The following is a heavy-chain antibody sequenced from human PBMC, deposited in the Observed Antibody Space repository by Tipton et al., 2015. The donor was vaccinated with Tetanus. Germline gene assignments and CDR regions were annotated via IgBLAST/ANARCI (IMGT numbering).Heavy chain of an antibody. CDR2: IYYSGST. Sequence: GLVKPSETLSLTCTVSGGSISSYYWSWIRQPPGKGLEWIGYIYYSGSTNYNPSLKSRVTISVDTSKNQFSLKLSSVTAADTAVYYCARDRGDYGVPDYWGQGTLVTVSS. V-gene: IGHV4-59*01. CDR1: GGSISSYY. CDR3: ARDRGDYGVPDY. J-gene: IGHJ4*02. D-gene: IGHD4-17*01.